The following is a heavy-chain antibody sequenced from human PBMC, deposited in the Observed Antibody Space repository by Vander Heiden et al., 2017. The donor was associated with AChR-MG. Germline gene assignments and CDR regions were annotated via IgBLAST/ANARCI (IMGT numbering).Heavy chain of an antibody. J-gene: IGHJ4*01. CDR2: ISWNGGNI. Sequence: EVQVVASGGGLVQPGRPLRRSRAAPGLTFTYYGMHCVRQAPGKGLEWVSGISWNGGNIGYADSVKGRFTISRDSAKNALYLQMNSLRAEDTAFYYCAKDYSSGWTVLDYWVHGTLVTVSS. V-gene: IGHV3-9*01. CDR1: GLTFTYYG. D-gene: IGHD6-19*01. CDR3: AKDYSSGWTVLDY.